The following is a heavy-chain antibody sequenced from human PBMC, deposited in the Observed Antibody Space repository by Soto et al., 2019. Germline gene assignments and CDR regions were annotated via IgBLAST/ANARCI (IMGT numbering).Heavy chain of an antibody. CDR2: IIPILGIA. V-gene: IGHV1-69*02. CDR1: GGTFSSYT. J-gene: IGHJ3*02. CDR3: ARGDQVVVVAARPRVAFDI. D-gene: IGHD2-15*01. Sequence: QVQLVQSGAEVKKPGSSVKVSCKASGGTFSSYTISWVRQAPGQGLEWMGRIIPILGIANYAQKFQGRVTITADKSTSTAYMELSSLRSEDTAVYYCARGDQVVVVAARPRVAFDIWGQGTMVTVSS.